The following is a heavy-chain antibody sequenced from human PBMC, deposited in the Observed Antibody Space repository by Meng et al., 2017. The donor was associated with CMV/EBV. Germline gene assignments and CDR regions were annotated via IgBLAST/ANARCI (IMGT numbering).Heavy chain of an antibody. Sequence: ASVKVSCKASGYTFTGYYMHWVRRAPGQGIEWMGWINPNSGGTYYAQKFQGRVTITRDTSISTAYMELRMLRSDDTAVYYCPRVPYCSSTSCYLWFDPWGQGTLVTVAS. V-gene: IGHV1-2*02. CDR2: INPNSGGT. CDR1: GYTFTGYY. J-gene: IGHJ5*02. D-gene: IGHD2-2*01. CDR3: PRVPYCSSTSCYLWFDP.